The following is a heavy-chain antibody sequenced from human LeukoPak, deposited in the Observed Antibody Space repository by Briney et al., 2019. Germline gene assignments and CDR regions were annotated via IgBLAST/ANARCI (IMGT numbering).Heavy chain of an antibody. J-gene: IGHJ4*02. V-gene: IGHV3-30*02. CDR2: ILYDGTNK. Sequence: GGSLRLSCAASGFTFSSFGMHWVRQAPGQGLEWVAFILYDGTNKYYADSVKGRFTISRDNSKNTLYLQMNSLRAEDTAVYYCAKGLGQRFDYWGQGTLVTVSS. D-gene: IGHD7-27*01. CDR1: GFTFSSFG. CDR3: AKGLGQRFDY.